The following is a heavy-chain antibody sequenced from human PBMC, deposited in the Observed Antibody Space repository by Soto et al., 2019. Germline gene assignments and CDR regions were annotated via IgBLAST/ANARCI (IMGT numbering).Heavy chain of an antibody. V-gene: IGHV3-53*01. D-gene: IGHD1-26*01. J-gene: IGHJ6*02. CDR1: GFTVSNNY. CDR2: IYSGGDT. CDR3: ARDLLGRPYYYGLDV. Sequence: GGSLRLSCSASGFTVSNNYMTWVRQAPGKGLEWVSVIYSGGDTYYADSVEGRFTISRDNSKDTVYLQMNSLRADDTAVYYCARDLLGRPYYYGLDVWGQGTTVTVSS.